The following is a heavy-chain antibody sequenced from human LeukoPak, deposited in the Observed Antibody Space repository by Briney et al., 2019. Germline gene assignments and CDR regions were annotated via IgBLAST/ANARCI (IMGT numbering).Heavy chain of an antibody. CDR1: EDTFTGYF. Sequence: ASVKVSCKATEDTFTGYFMHWVRQAPGQGLEWMGSVYSNSGATNYAQQFQGRVTMTRDTSITTAYMELNRLQSDDTAIYYCARDLGGYVGFDPWGQGTLVTVST. V-gene: IGHV1-2*02. CDR3: ARDLGGYVGFDP. CDR2: VYSNSGAT. J-gene: IGHJ5*02. D-gene: IGHD5-12*01.